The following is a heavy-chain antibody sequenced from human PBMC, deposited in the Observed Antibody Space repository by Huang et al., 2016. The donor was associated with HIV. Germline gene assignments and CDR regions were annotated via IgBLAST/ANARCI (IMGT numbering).Heavy chain of an antibody. J-gene: IGHJ4*02. Sequence: QVQLVQSGAEVKNPGASVRVSCKASGYTFTDSNIHWVRQAPGQGLEVMGGINPKGGGTIYAQRFQGRVTMTRDTTISTVHMDLRRIQSDDTAVYFCARDWSFGSSTSPADWGQGTLVTVSS. V-gene: IGHV1-2*02. CDR1: GYTFTDSN. CDR3: ARDWSFGSSTSPAD. CDR2: INPKGGGT. D-gene: IGHD6-6*01.